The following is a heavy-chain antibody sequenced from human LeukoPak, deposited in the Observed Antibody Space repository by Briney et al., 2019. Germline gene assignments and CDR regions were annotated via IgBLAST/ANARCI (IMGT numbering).Heavy chain of an antibody. V-gene: IGHV4-39*01. CDR2: IYYSGNT. D-gene: IGHD4-23*01. J-gene: IGHJ4*02. CDR1: GGSVSSSSYY. CDR3: ARTVGTHRFDS. Sequence: SETLSPTCTVSGGSVSSSSYYWGWIRQPPGEGLEWIGTIYYSGNTYYNPSLQSRVFISMDTSKNQFSLNLGSVTAPDTAVYYCARTVGTHRFDSWGQGTRVTVSS.